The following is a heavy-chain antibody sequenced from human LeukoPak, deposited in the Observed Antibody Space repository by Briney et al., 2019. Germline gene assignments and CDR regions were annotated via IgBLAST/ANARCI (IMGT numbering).Heavy chain of an antibody. J-gene: IGHJ4*02. D-gene: IGHD1-26*01. Sequence: QPGGSLRLSCAASGFTFSSYGMSWVRQAPGKGLEWVSTISGSGGETNYADSVKGRFTISRDNAKNSLYLQMNSLRAEDTAVYYCARDLRGSYSFDYWGQGTLVTVSS. CDR3: ARDLRGSYSFDY. CDR1: GFTFSSYG. V-gene: IGHV3-23*01. CDR2: ISGSGGET.